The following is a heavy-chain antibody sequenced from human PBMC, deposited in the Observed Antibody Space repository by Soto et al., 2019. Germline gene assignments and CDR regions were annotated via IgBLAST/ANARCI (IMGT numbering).Heavy chain of an antibody. J-gene: IGHJ4*02. CDR3: ARVNSEGYSYGTFDF. CDR1: GYSFTSYW. Sequence: GESLKISCKGSGYSFTSYWIGWVRQMPGKGLEWMGIIYPGDSDTRYSPSFQGQVTFSADKSISTAYLQWSSLQASDTAMFYCARVNSEGYSYGTFDFWCQGTLVTVSS. CDR2: IYPGDSDT. V-gene: IGHV5-51*01. D-gene: IGHD5-18*01.